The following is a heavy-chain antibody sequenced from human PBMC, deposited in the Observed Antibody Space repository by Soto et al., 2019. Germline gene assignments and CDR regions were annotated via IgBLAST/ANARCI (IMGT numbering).Heavy chain of an antibody. V-gene: IGHV3-48*03. CDR3: ARDGGYSSSWAMDV. J-gene: IGHJ6*02. CDR1: GFTFSSYE. Sequence: EVQLVESGGGLVQPGGSLRLSCAASGFTFSSYEMNWVRQAPGKGLEWVSYISSSGSTIYYADSVKGRFTISRDNAKNSLYLKMNSLRAEDTAVYYCARDGGYSSSWAMDVWGQGTTVTVSS. D-gene: IGHD6-13*01. CDR2: ISSSGSTI.